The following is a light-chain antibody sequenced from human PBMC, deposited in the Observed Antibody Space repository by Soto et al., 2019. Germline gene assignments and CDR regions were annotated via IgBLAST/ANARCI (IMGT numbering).Light chain of an antibody. V-gene: IGKV1-5*03. CDR1: HSISNW. J-gene: IGKJ1*01. CDR2: KGS. Sequence: DIQMTQSPSTLAATVGDRVTITCRASHSISNWLAWYQQKPGKGPKLLIFKGSTLEIGVASRFSGSGSGKEFTLSLSSLQPDDFATDHCQQYDTYPRTFGQGTKVDIK. CDR3: QQYDTYPRT.